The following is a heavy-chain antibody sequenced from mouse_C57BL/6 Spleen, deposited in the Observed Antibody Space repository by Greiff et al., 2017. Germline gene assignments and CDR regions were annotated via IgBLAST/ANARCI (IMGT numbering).Heavy chain of an antibody. CDR2: IYPGGGYT. CDR1: GYTFTNYW. J-gene: IGHJ4*01. CDR3: ARSGSSGPCYAMDY. Sequence: QVQLQQSGAELVRPGTSVKMSCKASGYTFTNYWIGWAKQRPGHGLEWIGDIYPGGGYTNYNEKFKGKATLTADKSSSTAYMQFRSLTSEDSAIYYCARSGSSGPCYAMDYWGQGTSVTVSS. D-gene: IGHD3-2*02. V-gene: IGHV1-63*01.